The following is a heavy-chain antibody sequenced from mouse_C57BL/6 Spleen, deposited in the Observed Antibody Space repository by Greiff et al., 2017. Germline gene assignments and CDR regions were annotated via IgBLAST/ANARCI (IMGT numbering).Heavy chain of an antibody. D-gene: IGHD1-1*01. CDR1: GFTFSSYA. Sequence: EVMLVESGGGLVKPGGSLKLSCAASGFTFSSYAMSWVRQTPEKRLEWVATISDGGSYTYYPDNVKGRFTISRDNAKNNLYLQMSHLKSEDTAMYYCARDGTVADWYFDVWGTGTTVTVSS. CDR3: ARDGTVADWYFDV. J-gene: IGHJ1*03. CDR2: ISDGGSYT. V-gene: IGHV5-4*01.